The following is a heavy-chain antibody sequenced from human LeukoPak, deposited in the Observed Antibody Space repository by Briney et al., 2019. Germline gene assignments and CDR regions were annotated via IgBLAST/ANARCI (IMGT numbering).Heavy chain of an antibody. CDR3: ARQRGITMISRGAFDI. V-gene: IGHV4-4*09. D-gene: IGHD3-22*01. CDR1: GGSISSYY. J-gene: IGHJ3*02. CDR2: IYTSGST. Sequence: SETLSLTCTVSGGSISSYYWSWIRQPPGKGLEGIGYIYTSGSTNYNPSLKSRVTISVDTSKNQFSLKLSSVTAADTAVYYCARQRGITMISRGAFDIWGQGTMVTVSS.